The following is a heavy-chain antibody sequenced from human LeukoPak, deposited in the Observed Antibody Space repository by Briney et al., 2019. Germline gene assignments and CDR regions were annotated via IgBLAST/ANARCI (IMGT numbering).Heavy chain of an antibody. J-gene: IGHJ4*02. Sequence: PGGSLRLSCAASGFTFSSYWMSWVRQAPGKGLEWVANIKQDGSEKYYVDSVKGRFTISRDNAKNSLYLQMNSLRAEDTAVYYCAKVNWCISTCADAWGQGTLVTVSS. D-gene: IGHD2-8*01. CDR3: AKVNWCISTCADA. CDR1: GFTFSSYW. V-gene: IGHV3-7*03. CDR2: IKQDGSEK.